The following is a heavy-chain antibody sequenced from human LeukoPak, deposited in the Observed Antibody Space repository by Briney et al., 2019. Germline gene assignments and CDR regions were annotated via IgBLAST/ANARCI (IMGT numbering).Heavy chain of an antibody. CDR1: GGSISSGSYY. CDR3: ARDSAAAGTSFDY. V-gene: IGHV4-61*02. CDR2: IYTSGST. D-gene: IGHD6-13*01. Sequence: PSETLSLTCTVSGGSISSGSYYWSWIRQPAGKGLEWIGRIYTSGSTNYNPSLKSRVTISVDTSKNRFSLKLSSVVAADTAVYYCARDSAAAGTSFDYWGQGTLVTVS. J-gene: IGHJ4*02.